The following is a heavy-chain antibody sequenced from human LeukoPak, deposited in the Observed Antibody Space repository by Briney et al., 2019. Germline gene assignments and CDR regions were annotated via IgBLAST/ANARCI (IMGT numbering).Heavy chain of an antibody. CDR1: GFTFSSYS. Sequence: PGGSLRLSCAASGFTFSSYSMNWVRQAPGKGLEWVSSISSSSSYIYYADSVKGRFTISRDNAKKSLYLQMNSLRAEDTAVYYCARERAGRDYYYYYMDVWGKGTTVTVSS. CDR2: ISSSSSYI. V-gene: IGHV3-21*01. D-gene: IGHD6-19*01. J-gene: IGHJ6*03. CDR3: ARERAGRDYYYYYMDV.